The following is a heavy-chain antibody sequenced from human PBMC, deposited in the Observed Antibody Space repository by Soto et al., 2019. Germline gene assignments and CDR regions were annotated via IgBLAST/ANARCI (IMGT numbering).Heavy chain of an antibody. J-gene: IGHJ4*02. D-gene: IGHD5-18*01. V-gene: IGHV3-11*01. CDR1: GFTFSDYY. CDR3: AAGYLYHTHFDF. CDR2: ITSSGTTI. Sequence: GGSLRLSCAASGFTFSDYYMSWIRQAPGKGLEWISYITSSGTTIYYAASVKGRFTISRDNAKNSLYLEMDSLRAEDTAVYYCAAGYLYHTHFDFWGQGTLVTVSS.